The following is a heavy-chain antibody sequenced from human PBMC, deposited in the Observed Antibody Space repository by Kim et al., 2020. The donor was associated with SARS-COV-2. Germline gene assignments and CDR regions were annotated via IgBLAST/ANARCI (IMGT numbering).Heavy chain of an antibody. CDR1: GYSFTSYW. V-gene: IGHV5-51*01. D-gene: IGHD4-17*01. Sequence: GESLKISCKGSGYSFTSYWIGWVRQMPGKGLEWMGIIYPGDSDTRYSPSFQGQVTISADKSISTAYLQWSSLKASDTAMYYCARSLGLYGDYDMGGDYWGQGTLVTVSS. J-gene: IGHJ4*02. CDR2: IYPGDSDT. CDR3: ARSLGLYGDYDMGGDY.